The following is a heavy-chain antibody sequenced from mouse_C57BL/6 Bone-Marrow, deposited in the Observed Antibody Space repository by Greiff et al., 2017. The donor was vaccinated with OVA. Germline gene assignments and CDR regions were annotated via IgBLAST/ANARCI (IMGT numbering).Heavy chain of an antibody. CDR3: ARGRWLLLQYWYFDV. J-gene: IGHJ1*03. Sequence: VQLQQSGPELVKPGASVKISCKASGYAFSSSWMNWVKQRPGKGLEWIGRIYPGDGDTNYNGKFKGKATLTADKSSSTAYMQLSSLTSEDSAVYFCARGRWLLLQYWYFDVWGTGTTVTVSS. CDR1: GYAFSSSW. V-gene: IGHV1-82*01. D-gene: IGHD2-3*01. CDR2: IYPGDGDT.